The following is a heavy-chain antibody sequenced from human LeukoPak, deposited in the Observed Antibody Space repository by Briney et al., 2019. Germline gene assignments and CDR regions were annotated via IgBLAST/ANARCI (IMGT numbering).Heavy chain of an antibody. J-gene: IGHJ4*02. CDR3: ARDLIRYFDY. D-gene: IGHD3-16*01. Sequence: GGSLRLSCAASGFTFSSYSMNWVRQAPGKGLEWVSYISSSSTTIYYADSVKGRFTISRENAKNSLYLQMNSLRDKDTAVYYCARDLIRYFDYWGQGTLVTVSS. CDR1: GFTFSSYS. V-gene: IGHV3-48*02. CDR2: ISSSSTTI.